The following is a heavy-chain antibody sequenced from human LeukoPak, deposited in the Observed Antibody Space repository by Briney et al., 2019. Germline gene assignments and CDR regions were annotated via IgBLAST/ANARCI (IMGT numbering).Heavy chain of an antibody. CDR2: IYHSGST. D-gene: IGHD3-10*01. CDR3: ARVEGWFGELLFDY. V-gene: IGHV4-38-2*01. CDR1: GYSISSGYY. J-gene: IGHJ4*02. Sequence: SETLSLTCAVSGYSISSGYYWGWIRQPPGKGLEWIGSIYHSGSTYYNPSLKSRVTISVDTSKNQFSLKLSSVTAADTAVYYCARVEGWFGELLFDYWGQGTLVTVSS.